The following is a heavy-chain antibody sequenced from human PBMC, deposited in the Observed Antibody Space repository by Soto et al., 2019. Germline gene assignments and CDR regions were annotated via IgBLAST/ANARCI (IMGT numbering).Heavy chain of an antibody. CDR3: AIAPWAVADTNNNWFDP. D-gene: IGHD6-19*01. CDR2: INPSGGST. CDR1: GYTFTSYY. J-gene: IGHJ5*02. Sequence: ASVKVSCKASGYTFTSYYMHWVRQAPGQGLEWMGIINPSGGSTSYAQKFQGRVTMARDTSTSTVYMELSSLRSEDTAVYYCAIAPWAVADTNNNWFDPWGQGTLVTVSS. V-gene: IGHV1-46*03.